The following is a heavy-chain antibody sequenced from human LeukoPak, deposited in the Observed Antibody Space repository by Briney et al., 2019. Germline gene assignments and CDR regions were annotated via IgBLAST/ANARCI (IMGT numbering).Heavy chain of an antibody. CDR2: IIPIFGTA. V-gene: IGHV1-69*01. Sequence: SVNVSCKASGGTFSIYAISWVRQAPGQGLEWMGGIIPIFGTANYAQKFQGRVTITADESTSTAYMELSSLRSEDTAVYYCARKIGYCSGGSCTGWFDPWGQGTLVTVSS. CDR3: ARKIGYCSGGSCTGWFDP. CDR1: GGTFSIYA. J-gene: IGHJ5*02. D-gene: IGHD2-15*01.